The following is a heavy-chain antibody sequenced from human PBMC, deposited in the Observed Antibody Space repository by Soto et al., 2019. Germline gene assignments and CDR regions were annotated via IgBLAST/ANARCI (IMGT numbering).Heavy chain of an antibody. D-gene: IGHD1-26*01. V-gene: IGHV2-26*01. CDR2: IFSNDEK. Sequence: SGPTLVNPTETLTLTCTVSGFSLSNARMGVSWIRQPPGKALEWLAHIFSNDEKSYSTSLKSRLTISKDTSKSQVVLTMTNMDPVDTATYYCARIPVTSGSYFFFDYWGQGTLVTVSS. J-gene: IGHJ4*02. CDR1: GFSLSNARMG. CDR3: ARIPVTSGSYFFFDY.